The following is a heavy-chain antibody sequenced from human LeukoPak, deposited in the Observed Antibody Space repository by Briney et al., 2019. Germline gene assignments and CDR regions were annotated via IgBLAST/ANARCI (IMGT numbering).Heavy chain of an antibody. Sequence: PGGSLRLSCAASGFTFDDYAMHWVRQAPGKGLEWVSGISWNSGSIGYADSVKGRFTISRDNAKNSLYLQMNSLRAEDTALYYCAKEGGSGSYCDYWGQGTLVTVSS. CDR2: ISWNSGSI. CDR3: AKEGGSGSYCDY. V-gene: IGHV3-9*01. J-gene: IGHJ4*02. CDR1: GFTFDDYA. D-gene: IGHD3-10*01.